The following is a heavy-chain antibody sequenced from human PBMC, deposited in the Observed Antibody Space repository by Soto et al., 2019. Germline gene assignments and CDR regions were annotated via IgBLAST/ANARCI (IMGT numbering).Heavy chain of an antibody. J-gene: IGHJ2*01. CDR1: AASISSYY. Sequence: QVQLQESGPGLVRPSETLSLTCTVSAASISSYYWTWIRQPPGKGLEWIGHMYNSEDTKYNPSLKSRVTXXGXXSKNQFSLKLRSVTAADTAIYYCVRHATDRHGNAEDWYFDLWGRGTLVTVSS. CDR2: MYNSEDT. D-gene: IGHD2-15*01. V-gene: IGHV4-59*08. CDR3: VRHATDRHGNAEDWYFDL.